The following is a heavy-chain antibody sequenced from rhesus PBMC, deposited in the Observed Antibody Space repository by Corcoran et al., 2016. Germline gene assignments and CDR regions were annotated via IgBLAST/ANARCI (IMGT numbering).Heavy chain of an antibody. CDR1: GGSISGYYL. D-gene: IGHD6-31*01. CDR3: AREIAAAGTGY. V-gene: IGHV4S7*01. J-gene: IGHJ4*01. Sequence: QVQLQESGPGLVKPSETLALTCAVSGGSISGYYLWSWIRQPPGKGLEWIGYIYGGSGSTSYNPSLKGRVIISIDPSKNQFSLKLSSVTAADTAVYYCAREIAAAGTGYWGQGVLVTVSS. CDR2: IYGGSGST.